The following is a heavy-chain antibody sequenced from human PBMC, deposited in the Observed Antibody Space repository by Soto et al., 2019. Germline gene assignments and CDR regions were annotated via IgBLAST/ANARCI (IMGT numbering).Heavy chain of an antibody. CDR3: ARVGERNWNYEVWFDP. D-gene: IGHD1-7*01. V-gene: IGHV4-31*03. CDR2: IYYSGST. Sequence: QVQLQESGPGLVKPSQTLSLTCTVSGGSISSGGYYWSWIRQHPGKGLEWIGYIYYSGSTYYNPSLKSRVTISVDTSKNQFSLKLSSVTAADTAVYYCARVGERNWNYEVWFDPWGQGTLVTVSS. CDR1: GGSISSGGYY. J-gene: IGHJ5*02.